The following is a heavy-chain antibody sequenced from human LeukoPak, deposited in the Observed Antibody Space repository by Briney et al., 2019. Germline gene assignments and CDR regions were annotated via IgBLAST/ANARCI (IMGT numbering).Heavy chain of an antibody. J-gene: IGHJ4*02. Sequence: ASVKVSCKASGYIFINYYIHWVRQAPGQGLEWVGMINPSGGRSDYAQKFQGRVTMTRDTSTTTVYMELSSLGSEDTAVYYCARVFPDYDFWSGYSDYWGQGTLVTVSS. CDR2: INPSGGRS. D-gene: IGHD3-3*01. CDR3: ARVFPDYDFWSGYSDY. CDR1: GYIFINYY. V-gene: IGHV1-46*01.